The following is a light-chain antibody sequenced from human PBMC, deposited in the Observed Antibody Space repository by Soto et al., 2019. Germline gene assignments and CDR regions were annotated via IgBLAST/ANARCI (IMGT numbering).Light chain of an antibody. CDR1: QSISGW. CDR2: AAP. CDR3: HQRTSRRPSLS. Sequence: DIPMSRARVKLSAVVVSRNTITCRASQSISGWLAWYQQKPGKAPQLLIYAAPTLQSGVPSRFSGSGSGTGITLNIRCLGPQDFPADSLHQRTSRRPSLSCGHGTRLEI. V-gene: IGKV1-5*01. J-gene: IGKJ5*01.